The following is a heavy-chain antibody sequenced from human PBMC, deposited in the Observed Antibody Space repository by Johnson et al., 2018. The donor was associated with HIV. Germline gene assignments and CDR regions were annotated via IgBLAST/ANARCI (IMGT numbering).Heavy chain of an antibody. J-gene: IGHJ3*02. D-gene: IGHD3-22*01. CDR3: ARGESSYYDSSGDAFDI. CDR2: ISYDGSNK. CDR1: GFTFSSYA. V-gene: IGHV3-30-3*01. Sequence: QVQLVESGGGVVQPGRSLRLSCAASGFTFSSYAMHWVRQAPGKGLEWVAVISYDGSNKYYVDSVKGRFTISRDNSRNTLYLQMNSRRAEDTAVYYCARGESSYYDSSGDAFDIWGQGTMVTVSS.